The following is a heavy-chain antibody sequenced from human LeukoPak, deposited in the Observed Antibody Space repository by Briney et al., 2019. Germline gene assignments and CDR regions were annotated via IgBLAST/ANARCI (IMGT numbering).Heavy chain of an antibody. J-gene: IGHJ4*02. V-gene: IGHV3-73*01. CDR3: TRLGYYDSSGYYFDY. D-gene: IGHD3-22*01. CDR2: IRSKATSYAT. CDR1: GFTFSGSA. Sequence: PGGSLRLSCAASGFTFSGSARHWVRQASGKGLEWVGRIRSKATSYATAYAASVKGRFTISRDDSKNTAYLQMNSLKTEDTAVYYCTRLGYYDSSGYYFDYWGQGTLVTVSS.